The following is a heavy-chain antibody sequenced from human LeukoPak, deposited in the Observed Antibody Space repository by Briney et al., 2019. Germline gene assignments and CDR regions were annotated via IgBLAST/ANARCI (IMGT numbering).Heavy chain of an antibody. CDR2: INAGNGNT. CDR1: GHTCTSYA. Sequence: ASVKVSCKASGHTCTSYAMHLVRQAPGQRIEWMGWINAGNGNTKYSQEFQGRVTITRDTSASTAYMELSSLRSEDMAVYYCAISGSSSHDAFDIWGQGTMVTVSS. V-gene: IGHV1-3*03. D-gene: IGHD1-26*01. J-gene: IGHJ3*02. CDR3: AISGSSSHDAFDI.